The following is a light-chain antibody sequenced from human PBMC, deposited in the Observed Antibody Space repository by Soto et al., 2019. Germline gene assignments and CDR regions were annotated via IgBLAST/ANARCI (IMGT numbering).Light chain of an antibody. Sequence: QSVLTQPPSASGSPGQSVTISCTGTSSDVGAYIYVSWYQQHPGTPPKLIIYEVNKRPSGVPDRFSGSRSGNTASLTVSGLQPEDAADYYCISYAGNHNLVFGGGTKLTVL. CDR3: ISYAGNHNLV. V-gene: IGLV2-8*01. CDR2: EVN. J-gene: IGLJ2*01. CDR1: SSDVGAYIY.